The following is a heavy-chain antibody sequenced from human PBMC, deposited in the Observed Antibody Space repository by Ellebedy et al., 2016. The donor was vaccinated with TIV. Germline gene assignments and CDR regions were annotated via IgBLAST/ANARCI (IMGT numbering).Heavy chain of an antibody. J-gene: IGHJ6*02. CDR1: GYSFTSYW. CDR2: IDPSDSYT. V-gene: IGHV5-10-1*01. D-gene: IGHD6-6*01. Sequence: KVSCKGSGYSFTSYWISWVRQMPGKGLEWMGRIDPSDSYTNYSPSFQGHVTISADKSISTAYLQWSSLKASDTAMYYCARRQLVRYYYGMDVWGQGTTVTVSS. CDR3: ARRQLVRYYYGMDV.